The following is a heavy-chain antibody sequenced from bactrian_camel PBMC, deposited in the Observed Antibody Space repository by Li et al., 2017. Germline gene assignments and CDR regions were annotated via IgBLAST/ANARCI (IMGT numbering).Heavy chain of an antibody. CDR3: ATDGASHCGTLRTKDFRH. CDR2: IDSDGST. CDR1: GYDGSGLC. D-gene: IGHD7*01. V-gene: IGHV3S53*01. J-gene: IGHJ4*01. Sequence: HVQLVESGGGSVESGGSLRVSCEASGYDGSGLCMAWFRQAPGKEREGVAAIDSDGSTSYADSVKGRFTISQDNAKNTVYLQMNGLKSDDTATYFCATDGASHCGTLRTKDFRHWGQGTQVTVS.